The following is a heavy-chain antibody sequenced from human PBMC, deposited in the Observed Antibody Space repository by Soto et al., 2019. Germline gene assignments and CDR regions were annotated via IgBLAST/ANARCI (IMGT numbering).Heavy chain of an antibody. J-gene: IGHJ4*02. D-gene: IGHD2-2*03. CDR1: GFSFDDYG. CDR2: ISWNSGDI. CDR3: AKDNDLDRDGPFDY. V-gene: IGHV3-9*01. Sequence: EVQLVESGGGSVQPGRSLRLSCAASGFSFDDYGMHWVRQGPGKGLEWVSGISWNSGDIYYGDSVKGRFTISRDNAKRSLYLQMNSLRTEDTALYYCAKDNDLDRDGPFDYWGQGIVVTVSS.